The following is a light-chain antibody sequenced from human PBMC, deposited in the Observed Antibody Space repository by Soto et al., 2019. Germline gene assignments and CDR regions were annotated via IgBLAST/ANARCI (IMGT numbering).Light chain of an antibody. CDR2: DAS. V-gene: IGKV1-33*01. Sequence: DIQMTQSPSSLSASVGDRVTITCQASQDINNCLNWYQQKPGKAPKLLIYDASNLETGVPSRFSGSGSGTDFTFRISSLQPEDIATYYCQQYENLPWTFGQGTKVEVK. CDR3: QQYENLPWT. CDR1: QDINNC. J-gene: IGKJ1*01.